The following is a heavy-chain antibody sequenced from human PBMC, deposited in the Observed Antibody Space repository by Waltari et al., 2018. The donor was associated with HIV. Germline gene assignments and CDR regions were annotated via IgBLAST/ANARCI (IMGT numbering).Heavy chain of an antibody. J-gene: IGHJ4*02. Sequence: EVQLVESGGGLVKPGGSLRLSCAASGFSFSSYSMNWVRQAPGKGLEWVSSISSSSGSTYYADSVKGRFTISRDNPKNSLSLQMNSLRAEDTALYYCARGTVQWLAAKFDYWGQGTLVTVSS. CDR1: GFSFSSYS. V-gene: IGHV3-21*06. CDR3: ARGTVQWLAAKFDY. D-gene: IGHD6-19*01. CDR2: ISSSSGST.